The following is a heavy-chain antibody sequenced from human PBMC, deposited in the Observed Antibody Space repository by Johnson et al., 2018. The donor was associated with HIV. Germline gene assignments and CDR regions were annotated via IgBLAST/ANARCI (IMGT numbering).Heavy chain of an antibody. J-gene: IGHJ3*02. CDR3: TTHYVLGGLIAFDI. CDR1: GFTFTNVW. Sequence: VQLVESGGGLVKPGGSLRFSCAVSGFTFTNVWMNWVRQVPGKGLEWVGRIKRKTDGGTTDYAAPVKGRFTISRDDSRNTLYLQMNSLKSEDTAVYCCTTHYVLGGLIAFDIWGQGTMVTVSS. D-gene: IGHD3-16*01. CDR2: IKRKTDGGTT. V-gene: IGHV3-15*01.